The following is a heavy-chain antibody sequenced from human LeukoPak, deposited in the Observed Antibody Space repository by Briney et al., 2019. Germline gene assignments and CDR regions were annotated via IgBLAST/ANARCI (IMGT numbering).Heavy chain of an antibody. CDR2: ISWNSGSI. V-gene: IGHV3-9*01. D-gene: IGHD3-10*01. CDR1: GFSFDDYA. CDR3: AKDLGFTYGMNYYYYGISV. Sequence: PGRSLRLSCAASGFSFDDYAMHWVRQAPGKGLEWVSGISWNSGSIGYADSVKGRFTISRDNANNSLYLQMNSLRPEDTALYYCAKDLGFTYGMNYYYYGISVWGQGTTVTVSS. J-gene: IGHJ6*02.